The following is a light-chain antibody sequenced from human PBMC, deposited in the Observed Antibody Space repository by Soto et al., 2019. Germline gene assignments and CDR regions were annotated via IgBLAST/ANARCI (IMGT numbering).Light chain of an antibody. Sequence: QSALTQPASVSGSPGQSITISCTGTSSDVGGYNYVSWYQQHPGKAPKLMIYDVSNRPSGGSNRFSGSKSGNTASLTISGLQADDEADYYCSSYTRSSPLVGGGTKLTVL. V-gene: IGLV2-14*01. CDR1: SSDVGGYNY. J-gene: IGLJ2*01. CDR2: DVS. CDR3: SSYTRSSPL.